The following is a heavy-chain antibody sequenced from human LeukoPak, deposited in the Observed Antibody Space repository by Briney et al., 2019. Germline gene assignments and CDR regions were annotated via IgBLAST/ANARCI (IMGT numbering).Heavy chain of an antibody. D-gene: IGHD3-16*02. CDR1: GGSISSSSYY. J-gene: IGHJ6*03. CDR2: IYYSGST. Sequence: SETLSLTCTVSGGSISSSSYYWGWIRQPPGKGLEWIGSIYYSGSTYYNPSLKSRVTISVDTSKNQFSLKLSSVTAADTAVYYCARRIMITFGGVIDYYMDVWGKGTTVTVSS. CDR3: ARRIMITFGGVIDYYMDV. V-gene: IGHV4-39*01.